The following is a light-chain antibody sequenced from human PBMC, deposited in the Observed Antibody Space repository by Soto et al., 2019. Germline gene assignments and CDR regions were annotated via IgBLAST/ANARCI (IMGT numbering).Light chain of an antibody. V-gene: IGLV2-14*03. Sequence: QSVLTQPASVSGSPGQSITISCTGTSSDVGAYNYVSWYQQHPGKAPKLMIYDVNNRPSGVSNRFSGSKSGNTASLTIFGLQAEDEADYFCSSYTSSSTLYVFGTGAKVTVL. CDR1: SSDVGAYNY. CDR2: DVN. CDR3: SSYTSSSTLYV. J-gene: IGLJ1*01.